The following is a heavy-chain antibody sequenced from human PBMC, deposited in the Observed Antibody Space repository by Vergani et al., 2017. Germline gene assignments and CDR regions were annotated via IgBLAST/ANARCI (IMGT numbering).Heavy chain of an antibody. CDR1: GYTFSNYY. D-gene: IGHD3-9*01. CDR2: INPSGGHT. V-gene: IGHV1-46*03. J-gene: IGHJ4*02. CDR3: ARGDYGILTGYRY. Sequence: QVQVLQPGAEVKKSGASVKVSCKTPGYTFSNYYMHWVRQAPGQGLEWMGIINPSGGHTNYAQKFKGRVPMTRDTSTSTVYMELSSLRSEGTAIYYCARGDYGILTGYRYWGQGTVVTVSA.